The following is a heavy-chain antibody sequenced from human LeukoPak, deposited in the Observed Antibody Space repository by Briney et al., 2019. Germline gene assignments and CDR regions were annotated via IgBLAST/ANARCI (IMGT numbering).Heavy chain of an antibody. V-gene: IGHV1-8*01. CDR3: ASYSGYGK. CDR1: GYTLTELS. D-gene: IGHD5-12*01. CDR2: VNPNSGNT. Sequence: ASVKVSCKVSGYTLTELSIHWVRQAPGKGLEWMGWVNPNSGNTGYAQNFQGRVTMTTNTSISTAYMELSSLRSEDTAVYYCASYSGYGKWGQGTLVTVSS. J-gene: IGHJ4*02.